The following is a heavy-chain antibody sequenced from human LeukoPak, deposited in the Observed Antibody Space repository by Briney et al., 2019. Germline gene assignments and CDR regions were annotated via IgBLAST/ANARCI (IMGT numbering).Heavy chain of an antibody. D-gene: IGHD2-15*01. J-gene: IGHJ4*02. Sequence: PSETLSLTCSVSGGSITSYYWSWVRQPAGKGLEWIGRISASGSTNYNPSLEGRVTMSVATSKNQFSLKLTSVTAADTAIYYCAREGRSSTPGYWGQGTLVTVSS. CDR3: AREGRSSTPGY. CDR2: ISASGST. V-gene: IGHV4-4*07. CDR1: GGSITSYY.